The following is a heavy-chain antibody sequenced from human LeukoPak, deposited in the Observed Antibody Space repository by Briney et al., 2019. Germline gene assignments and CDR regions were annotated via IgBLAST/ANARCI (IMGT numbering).Heavy chain of an antibody. CDR2: IGSSGSTV. J-gene: IGHJ4*02. Sequence: GGSLRLSCAASGFTFSSYAMHWVRQAPGKGLEWASYIGSSGSTVYYADSVKGRFTISRDSAMNSLYLQMNSLRAEDTAVYYCARGFGYVSYFDYWGQGTLVTVSS. D-gene: IGHD3-10*02. V-gene: IGHV3-48*03. CDR3: ARGFGYVSYFDY. CDR1: GFTFSSYA.